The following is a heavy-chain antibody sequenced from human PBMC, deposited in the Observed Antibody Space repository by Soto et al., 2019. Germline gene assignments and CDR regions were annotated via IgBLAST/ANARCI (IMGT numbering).Heavy chain of an antibody. J-gene: IGHJ6*02. V-gene: IGHV1-18*01. CDR2: ISGYNGNT. Sequence: QVQVVQSGDEVKKPGASVKVSCKASGYTFTNYGFSWVRQAPGQGLEWMGWISGYNGNTKYAEKFQGRVNMTTDTSTSTAHMELRSLRSEDTAVYYCAREGQAPYYYYGMDVWGQGTAVTVSS. CDR3: AREGQAPYYYYGMDV. CDR1: GYTFTNYG.